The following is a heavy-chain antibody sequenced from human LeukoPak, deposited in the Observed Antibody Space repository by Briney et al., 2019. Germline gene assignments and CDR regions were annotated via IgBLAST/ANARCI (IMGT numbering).Heavy chain of an antibody. Sequence: GGSLRLSCAASGFTFSSYAMHWVRQAPGKGLEWVAVISYDGSNKYYADSVKGRFTISRDNSKNTLYLQMNSLRAEDTAVYYCARDPYYQGFDYWGQGTLVTVSS. D-gene: IGHD1-26*01. V-gene: IGHV3-30-3*01. CDR2: ISYDGSNK. J-gene: IGHJ4*02. CDR1: GFTFSSYA. CDR3: ARDPYYQGFDY.